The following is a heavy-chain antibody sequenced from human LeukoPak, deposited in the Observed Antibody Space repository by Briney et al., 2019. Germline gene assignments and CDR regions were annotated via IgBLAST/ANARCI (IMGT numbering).Heavy chain of an antibody. D-gene: IGHD4-17*01. Sequence: GGSLRLSCAASGFTFSSYSMNWVRQAPGKGLEWVSSISSSSSYIYYADSVKGRFTISRDNAKNSLYLQMNSLRAEDTAVYYCAREGSTVTTRVQSFDYWGQGTLVTVSS. J-gene: IGHJ4*02. V-gene: IGHV3-21*01. CDR2: ISSSSSYI. CDR3: AREGSTVTTRVQSFDY. CDR1: GFTFSSYS.